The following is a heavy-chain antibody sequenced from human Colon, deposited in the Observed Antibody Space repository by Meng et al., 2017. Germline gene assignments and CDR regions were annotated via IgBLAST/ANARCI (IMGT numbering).Heavy chain of an antibody. Sequence: GGSLRLSCTPSGFTFSDSWMTWVRQAPGKGREWVGNIDPDGTVKNYVDSVKGRFTFSRDNAKNSLFLQMNSLRAEDTAVYYCARDSGWGSLDYWGQGTLVTVSS. D-gene: IGHD7-27*01. CDR1: GFTFSDSW. CDR2: IDPDGTVK. CDR3: ARDSGWGSLDY. V-gene: IGHV3-7*01. J-gene: IGHJ4*02.